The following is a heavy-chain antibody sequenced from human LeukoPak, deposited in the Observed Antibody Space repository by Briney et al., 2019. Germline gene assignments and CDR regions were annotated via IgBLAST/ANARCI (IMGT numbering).Heavy chain of an antibody. J-gene: IGHJ4*02. V-gene: IGHV4-59*01. CDR3: ARGPGIAVAESPFVY. CDR2: IYYSGST. D-gene: IGHD6-19*01. CDR1: GGSISSYY. Sequence: SETLSLTCTVSGGSISSYYWSWIRQPPGKGLEWIGYIYYSGSTNYNPSLKSRVTISVDTSKNQFSLKLSSVTAADTAVYYCARGPGIAVAESPFVYWGQGTLVTVSS.